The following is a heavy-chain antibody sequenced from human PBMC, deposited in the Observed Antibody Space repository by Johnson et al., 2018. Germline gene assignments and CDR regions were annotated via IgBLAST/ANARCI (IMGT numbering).Heavy chain of an antibody. CDR1: GDSVSSNSAS. J-gene: IGHJ6*04. V-gene: IGHV6-1*01. CDR3: VGGRGPDMDV. Sequence: QVQLQESGPGLVKPSQTLSLTCAISGDSVSSNSASWNWIRQSPSRGLEWLGRTYYRSKWYNGYAVSVKGRITINPDTSKNQFSLQLNSMTPEDTAVYYCVGGRGPDMDVWGKGTTVTVSS. CDR2: TYYRSKWYN. D-gene: IGHD1-26*01.